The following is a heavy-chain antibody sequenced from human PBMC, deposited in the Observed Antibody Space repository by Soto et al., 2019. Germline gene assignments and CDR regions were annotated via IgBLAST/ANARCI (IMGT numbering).Heavy chain of an antibody. CDR3: AREEYLQLDH. CDR2: ISTNSGHT. CDR1: GYTFTNYG. D-gene: IGHD1-1*01. J-gene: IGHJ4*03. V-gene: IGHV1-18*04. Sequence: QVQLVQSGAEVKKPGASVKVSCKASGYTFTNYGISWVRQAPGQGLEWMGWISTNSGHTDYAQNLRVIVTMTTDTSTTTAYMELLRLRSDDTAVYYCAREEYLQLDHWGHGTLVTVSS.